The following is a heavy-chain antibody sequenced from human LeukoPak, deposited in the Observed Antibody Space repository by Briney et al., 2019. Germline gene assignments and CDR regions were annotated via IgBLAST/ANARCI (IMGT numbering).Heavy chain of an antibody. CDR2: IYYSGST. D-gene: IGHD3-22*01. CDR3: ARLENSSGYYYDY. V-gene: IGHV4-39*01. J-gene: IGHJ4*02. CDR1: GGSISSSSYY. Sequence: PSETLSLTCTVSGGSISSSSYYWGWIRQPPGKGLEWIGSIYYSGSTYYNPSLKSRVTISVDTSKNQFSLKLSSVTAADTAVYYCARLENSSGYYYDYWGQGTLVTVSS.